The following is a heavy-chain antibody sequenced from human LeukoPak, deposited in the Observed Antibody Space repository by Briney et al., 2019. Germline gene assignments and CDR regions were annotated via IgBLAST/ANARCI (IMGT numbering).Heavy chain of an antibody. CDR1: GGSISSSSYY. J-gene: IGHJ4*02. D-gene: IGHD3-9*01. Sequence: PSETLSLTCTVSGGSISSSSYYWGWIRQPPGKGLEWIGSIYYSGSTYYNPSLRSRVTISVDTSKNQFSLKLSSVTAADTAVYYCARQGYYDILTGYLDYWGQGTLVTVSS. CDR3: ARQGYYDILTGYLDY. V-gene: IGHV4-39*01. CDR2: IYYSGST.